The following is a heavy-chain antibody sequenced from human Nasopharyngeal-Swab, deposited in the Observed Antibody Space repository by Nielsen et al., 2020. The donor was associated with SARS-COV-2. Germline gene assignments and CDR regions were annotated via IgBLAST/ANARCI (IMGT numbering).Heavy chain of an antibody. CDR1: GFTFSSYS. Sequence: ESLKISCAASGFTFSSYSMKWVRQAPGKGLEWVSSISSSSSYIYYADSVKGRFAISRDNAKNSLYLQMNSLRAEDTAVYYCARTPTIVVVPAAPDYWGQGTLVTVSS. D-gene: IGHD2-2*01. CDR3: ARTPTIVVVPAAPDY. CDR2: ISSSSSYI. J-gene: IGHJ4*02. V-gene: IGHV3-21*01.